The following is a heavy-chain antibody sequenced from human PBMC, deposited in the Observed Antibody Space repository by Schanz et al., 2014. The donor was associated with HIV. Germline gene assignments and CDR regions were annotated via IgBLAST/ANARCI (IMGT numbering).Heavy chain of an antibody. CDR1: GFTFSDYA. D-gene: IGHD3-22*01. CDR3: AKDRTWDYYDSSGYPYYFDY. CDR2: LSGGNDDT. J-gene: IGHJ4*02. V-gene: IGHV3-23*01. Sequence: EVQLLESGGGLVRPGGSLRLSCVASGFTFSDYAMSWVRQAPGKGPEWVSALSGGNDDTFYADYADSVKGRFTISRDNAKKTLYLQMNSLRAEDTAVYYCAKDRTWDYYDSSGYPYYFDYWGQGTLVTVSS.